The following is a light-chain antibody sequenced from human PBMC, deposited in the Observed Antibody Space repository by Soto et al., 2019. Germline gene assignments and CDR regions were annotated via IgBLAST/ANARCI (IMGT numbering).Light chain of an antibody. Sequence: QSALTQPPSASGSPGQSVTISCTGTKNDTGVYDYVSWYQQHPSKAPKLMIYDVTKRPSGVPDRFSGSKSGNTASLTISGLQAEDEADYYCCSYAGSYSYVFGTGTKVTV. CDR2: DVT. CDR3: CSYAGSYSYV. V-gene: IGLV2-11*01. J-gene: IGLJ1*01. CDR1: KNDTGVYDY.